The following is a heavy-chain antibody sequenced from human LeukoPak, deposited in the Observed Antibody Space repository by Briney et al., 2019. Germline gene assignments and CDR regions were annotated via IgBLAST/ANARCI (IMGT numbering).Heavy chain of an antibody. CDR2: IHYSGST. J-gene: IGHJ3*02. CDR1: GGSFSGYY. Sequence: PSETLSLTCAVYGGSFSGYYWSWLRQPPGKGLEWIGYIHYSGSTNHNPSLKSRLTISVDTSKKQFSLKLGSVTAADTAMYFCARDYDDYVGAFDIWGQGTMVTVSS. D-gene: IGHD4-17*01. V-gene: IGHV4-34*11. CDR3: ARDYDDYVGAFDI.